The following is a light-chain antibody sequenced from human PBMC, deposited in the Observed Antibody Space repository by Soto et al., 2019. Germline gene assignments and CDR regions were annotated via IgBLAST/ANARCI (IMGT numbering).Light chain of an antibody. CDR3: QQYNNWSSIT. Sequence: EIVMTQSPATLSVSPGERATLSCRASQSVSSNLAWYQQKPGQAPRLLIYGASTRATGIPARFSGSGSGTEFTLNISSLQSEDVAVYYCQQYNNWSSITFGQGTRLEIK. J-gene: IGKJ5*01. V-gene: IGKV3-15*01. CDR1: QSVSSN. CDR2: GAS.